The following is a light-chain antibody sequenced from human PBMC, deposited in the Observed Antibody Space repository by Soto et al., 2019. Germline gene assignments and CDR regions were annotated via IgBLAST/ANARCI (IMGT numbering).Light chain of an antibody. CDR2: DTS. CDR1: QSVSSSY. CDR3: QQYGSSPQM. Sequence: EIVLTQSPGTLSLSPGERATLSCRASQSVSSSYLAWYQQKPGQAPRLLIYDTSSRATGIPDRFSGSGSGTDLTLTISRLEPEDFAVYYCQQYGSSPQMFGQGTKVEIK. J-gene: IGKJ1*01. V-gene: IGKV3-20*01.